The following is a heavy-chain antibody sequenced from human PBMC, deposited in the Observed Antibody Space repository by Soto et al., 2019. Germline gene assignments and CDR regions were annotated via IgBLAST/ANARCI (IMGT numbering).Heavy chain of an antibody. D-gene: IGHD1-26*01. Sequence: QVQLVESGGGVVQPGRSLRLSCAASGFNFSAYGMHWVRRAAGTGLELVALLSFNASKKYYADSVKGRFTISRDTSMNTLYLQMNSLRVDYRAVYYCRVGVADWGQGTRVTVSS. CDR1: GFNFSAYG. V-gene: IGHV3-30*03. CDR2: LSFNASKK. J-gene: IGHJ4*02. CDR3: RVGVAD.